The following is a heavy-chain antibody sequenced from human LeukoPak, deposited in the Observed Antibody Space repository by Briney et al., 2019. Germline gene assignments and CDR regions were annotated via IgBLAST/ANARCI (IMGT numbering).Heavy chain of an antibody. V-gene: IGHV5-51*01. D-gene: IGHD3-10*01. J-gene: IGHJ5*02. CDR1: GYSFTSSW. CDR2: IYPGDSDT. CDR3: ARHPNSGSGGFPWNWFDP. Sequence: GESLKISCKGSGYSFTSSWIGWVRQMPGKGLEWMGIIYPGDSDTRYSPSFQGQVTISVDKSISTAYLQWTSLKASDTAMYYCARHPNSGSGGFPWNWFDPWGQGTLVTVSS.